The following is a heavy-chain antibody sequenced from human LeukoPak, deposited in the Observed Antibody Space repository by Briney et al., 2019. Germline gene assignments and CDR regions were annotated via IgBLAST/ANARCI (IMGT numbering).Heavy chain of an antibody. CDR3: ARNIDS. V-gene: IGHV4-39*07. J-gene: IGHJ4*02. CDR2: IFHSGST. CDR1: GGSISSSSYS. Sequence: SETLSLTCTLSGGSISSSSYSWDWIRQPPGKGLEWIGTIFHSGSTYYNPSLKSRVTISIDTSKNQFSLKLISVTAADTAVYFCARNIDSWGQGTLVTVSS.